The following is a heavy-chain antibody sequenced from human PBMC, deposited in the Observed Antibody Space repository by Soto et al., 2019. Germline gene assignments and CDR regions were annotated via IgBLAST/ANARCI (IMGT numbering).Heavy chain of an antibody. CDR3: TRRRSRGRRDWYFHL. CDR1: GFTFSTYE. V-gene: IGHV3-48*03. J-gene: IGHJ2*01. CDR2: ISTSGSTI. Sequence: GGSLRLSCAASGFTFSTYEMNWVRQAPGKGQEWVSYISTSGSTIYYADSVKGRFTISSDNPKNSLYLQMNSLRAEDTAVYYCTRRRSRGRRDWYFHLCGPGTLVPDSS. D-gene: IGHD2-2*01.